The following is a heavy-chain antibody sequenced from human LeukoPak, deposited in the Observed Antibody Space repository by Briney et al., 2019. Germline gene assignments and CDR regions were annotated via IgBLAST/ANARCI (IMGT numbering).Heavy chain of an antibody. CDR1: GGSFSSYS. V-gene: IGHV4-34*01. CDR3: ARLDGQNHYRDY. CDR2: INHSGST. Sequence: SETLSLTCAVYGGSFSSYSWNWVRQPPGKGLEWIWEINHSGSTNYSPSLKSRLTISADTSKNQCSLRLTYVTGKYTAVYYGARLDGQNHYRDYWGKGNVVSVS. J-gene: IGHJ4*02. D-gene: IGHD2/OR15-2a*01.